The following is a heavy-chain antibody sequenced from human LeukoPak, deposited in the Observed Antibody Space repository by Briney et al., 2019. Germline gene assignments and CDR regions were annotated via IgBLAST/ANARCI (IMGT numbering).Heavy chain of an antibody. J-gene: IGHJ4*02. Sequence: ASVKVSCKASGGTFSSYAISWLRQAPGQGLEWMGGIIPIFGTANYAQKLQGRVTMTTDTSTSTAYMELRSLTSDDTAVYYCARDRLSVYSYGSIDYWGQGTLVTVSS. CDR3: ARDRLSVYSYGSIDY. CDR1: GGTFSSYA. CDR2: IIPIFGTA. D-gene: IGHD5-18*01. V-gene: IGHV1-69*05.